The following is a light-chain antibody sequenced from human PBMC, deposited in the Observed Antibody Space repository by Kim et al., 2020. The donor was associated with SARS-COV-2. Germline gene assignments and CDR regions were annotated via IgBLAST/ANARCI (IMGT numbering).Light chain of an antibody. CDR3: QAWDSSTAV. CDR2: QDT. J-gene: IGLJ3*02. CDR1: KLGDKD. Sequence: VSRGQTASITCSGDKLGDKDACWYQQKPGKSPVMVIYQDTKRPAGIPERFSGSNSGKTATLTISVTQALDEADNYCQAWDSSTAVFGRGTQLTVL. V-gene: IGLV3-1*01.